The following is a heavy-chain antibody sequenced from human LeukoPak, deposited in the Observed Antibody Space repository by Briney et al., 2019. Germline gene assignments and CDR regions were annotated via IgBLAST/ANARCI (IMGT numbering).Heavy chain of an antibody. CDR2: IKQDGGEI. Sequence: PGGSLRLSCAGSGFTFSSYWMAWVRQGPGKGLEWVANIKQDGGEIYYVDSVKGRFTISRDNAKNSLYLQMNSLRAEDTAVYYCTRDGDTSGYSDWGQGTLVTVSS. V-gene: IGHV3-7*01. J-gene: IGHJ4*02. CDR1: GFTFSSYW. CDR3: TRDGDTSGYSD. D-gene: IGHD3-22*01.